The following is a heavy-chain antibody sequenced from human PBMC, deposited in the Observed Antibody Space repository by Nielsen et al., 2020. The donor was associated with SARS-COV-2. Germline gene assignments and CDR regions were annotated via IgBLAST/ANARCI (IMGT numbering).Heavy chain of an antibody. D-gene: IGHD2-2*01. CDR3: AREGDSQVPGNWFDT. V-gene: IGHV4-39*07. J-gene: IGHJ5*02. CDR2: IYYDARTT. Sequence: SETLSLTCTASGGSFSNSAYYWAWIRLAPGKGLEWIGKIYYDARTTYYNPSLKSRVSVSADTTNNQFSLRLRSVMAADTAVYYCAREGDSQVPGNWFDTWGRGALVTVSS. CDR1: GGSFSNSAYY.